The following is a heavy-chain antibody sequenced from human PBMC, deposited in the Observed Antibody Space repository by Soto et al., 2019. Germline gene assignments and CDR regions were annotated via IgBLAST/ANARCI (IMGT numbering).Heavy chain of an antibody. Sequence: PSETLSLTCAFYGGSFSGYYWSWIRQPPGKGLEWIGEINHSGSTNYNPSLKSRVTISVDTSKNQFSLKLSSVTAADTAVYYCAREGGITMVRGARNWFDPWGQGTLVTVSS. J-gene: IGHJ5*02. CDR2: INHSGST. CDR1: GGSFSGYY. CDR3: AREGGITMVRGARNWFDP. V-gene: IGHV4-34*01. D-gene: IGHD3-10*01.